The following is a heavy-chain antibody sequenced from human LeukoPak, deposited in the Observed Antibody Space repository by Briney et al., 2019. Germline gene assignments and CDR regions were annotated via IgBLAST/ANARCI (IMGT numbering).Heavy chain of an antibody. CDR3: TRMTTGHDY. Sequence: PSETLSLTCAVSGVAFNDYYWSWVRQTPGRGLEWIGEINHSGYTNDSPSLKSRVTLSIDTSRKQFSLNLRSVTVADTGIYYCTRMTTGHDYWGQGTLVTVSS. CDR1: GVAFNDYY. J-gene: IGHJ4*02. D-gene: IGHD4-17*01. V-gene: IGHV4-34*01. CDR2: INHSGYT.